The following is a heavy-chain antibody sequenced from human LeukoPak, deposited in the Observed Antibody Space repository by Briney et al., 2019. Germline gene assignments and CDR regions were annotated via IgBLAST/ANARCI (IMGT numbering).Heavy chain of an antibody. CDR3: AKDFLVLAAPNDY. Sequence: AGSLRLSCAASGFTFSSYALSWVRQAPGKGLEWVSAISGSGGSAYYADPMKGRFTISRDYSKNTLFLQINSLRAEDTATYYCAKDFLVLAAPNDYWGQGTLVTVSS. J-gene: IGHJ4*02. CDR1: GFTFSSYA. CDR2: ISGSGGSA. V-gene: IGHV3-23*01. D-gene: IGHD2-2*01.